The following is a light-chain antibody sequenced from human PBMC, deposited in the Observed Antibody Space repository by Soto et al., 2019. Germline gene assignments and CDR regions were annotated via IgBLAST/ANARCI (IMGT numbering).Light chain of an antibody. CDR2: VAS. CDR3: QQSYNTPIT. J-gene: IGKJ5*01. V-gene: IGKV1-39*01. Sequence: DIQMTQSPSSLSASVGYRVTITCRASQSITRYLNWYQQKPGKAPNLLINVASTLPSGVPSRFSASGSGTEFTLTISSLQPEDFATYYCQQSYNTPITFGQGTRREIK. CDR1: QSITRY.